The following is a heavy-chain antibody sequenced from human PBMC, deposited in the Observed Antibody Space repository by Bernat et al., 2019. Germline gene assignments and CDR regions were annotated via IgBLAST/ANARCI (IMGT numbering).Heavy chain of an antibody. CDR1: GYTFTSYG. V-gene: IGHV1-18*01. CDR2: ISAYNGNT. D-gene: IGHD6-19*01. Sequence: QVQLVQSGAEVKKPGASVKVSCKASGYTFTSYGISWVRQAPGQGLEWMGWISAYNGNTKYAQKLQGTVTMTTDTSTSTAYMELRSLRSDDTAVYYCAREVRPTLGAGKWIYGMDVWGQGTTVTVSS. CDR3: AREVRPTLGAGKWIYGMDV. J-gene: IGHJ6*02.